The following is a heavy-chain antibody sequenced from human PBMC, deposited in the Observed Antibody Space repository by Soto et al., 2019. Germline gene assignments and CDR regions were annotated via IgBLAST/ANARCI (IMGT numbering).Heavy chain of an antibody. J-gene: IGHJ6*03. D-gene: IGHD6-6*01. CDR1: GFTFSSYA. CDR2: ISGSGGST. V-gene: IGHV3-23*01. Sequence: GGSLRLACAASGFTFSSYAMSWVRQAPGKGLEWVSAISGSGGSTYYADSVKGRFTISRDNSKNTLYLQMNSLRAEDTAVYYCAKDREAARPDYYYYYYMDVWGKGTTVTDSS. CDR3: AKDREAARPDYYYYYYMDV.